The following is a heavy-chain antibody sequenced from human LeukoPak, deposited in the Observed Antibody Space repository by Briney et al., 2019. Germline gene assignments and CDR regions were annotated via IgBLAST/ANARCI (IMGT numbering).Heavy chain of an antibody. CDR1: GGSISRYY. J-gene: IGHJ2*01. D-gene: IGHD6-13*01. CDR3: ATGGYSSYYWYFDL. Sequence: SETLSLTCTVSGGSISRYYWSWIRQPPGKGLEWIGYIYYSGSTNYNPSLKSRVTISVDTSKNQFSLQLSSVTAADTAVYYCATGGYSSYYWYFDLWGRGTLVTVSS. CDR2: IYYSGST. V-gene: IGHV4-59*01.